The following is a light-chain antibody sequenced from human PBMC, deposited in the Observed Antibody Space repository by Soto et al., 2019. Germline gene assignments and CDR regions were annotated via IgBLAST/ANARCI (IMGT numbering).Light chain of an antibody. V-gene: IGLV1-40*01. CDR2: GDT. CDR3: RSFDSSLSVWL. CDR1: SSNIGAGYD. Sequence: QSVLTQPPSVSGAPGQRVTISCTGSSSNIGAGYDVHWYQQLPGTAPKLLISGDTNRPSGVPDRFSGSKSGTSASLAITGLRAEDEDDYYCRSFDSSLSVWLFGGGTKLTVL. J-gene: IGLJ3*02.